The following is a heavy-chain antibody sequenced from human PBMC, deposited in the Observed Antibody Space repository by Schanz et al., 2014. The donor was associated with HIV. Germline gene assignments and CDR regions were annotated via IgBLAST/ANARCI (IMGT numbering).Heavy chain of an antibody. CDR2: INAYNGNT. CDR3: ARDRPVIVGATRADGGTDFDY. V-gene: IGHV1-18*01. Sequence: QVQLVQSGDEVKKPGASVKVSCKASGYTFSTYGISWVRQAPGQGLEWMGWINAYNGNTHYARKVQGRVTMTTDTSTTTAYMELRSLRSDDTAVYYCARDRPVIVGATRADGGTDFDYWGQGTLVTVSS. CDR1: GYTFSTYG. J-gene: IGHJ4*02. D-gene: IGHD1-26*01.